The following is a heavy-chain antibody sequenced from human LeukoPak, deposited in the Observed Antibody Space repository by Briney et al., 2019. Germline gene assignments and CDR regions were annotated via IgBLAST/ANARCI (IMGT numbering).Heavy chain of an antibody. V-gene: IGHV4-30-4*08. CDR2: IYSSGST. Sequence: SQTLSLTCTVSGGSISSGDYYWSWIRQPPGKGLEWIGYIYSSGSTNYHPSLKSRVTISVDTSKNQFSLNLNSVTAADTAVYYCARARRSGTSFSFDNWGRGTLVTVSS. D-gene: IGHD2-2*01. CDR1: GGSISSGDYY. CDR3: ARARRSGTSFSFDN. J-gene: IGHJ4*02.